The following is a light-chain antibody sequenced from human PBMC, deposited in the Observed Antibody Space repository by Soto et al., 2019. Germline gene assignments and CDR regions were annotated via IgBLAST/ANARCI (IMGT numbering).Light chain of an antibody. V-gene: IGLV1-51*01. CDR1: SSNIGNNY. J-gene: IGLJ1*01. CDR3: ATWDSSLSAYV. Sequence: QSVLTQPPSVSEAPGQKVTISCSGSSSNIGNNYVSWYQQLPGTAPKLLIYDNYKRPSGIPDRFSGSKSGTSATLGITGFQTGDEADYYCATWDSSLSAYVFGTGTKLTVL. CDR2: DNY.